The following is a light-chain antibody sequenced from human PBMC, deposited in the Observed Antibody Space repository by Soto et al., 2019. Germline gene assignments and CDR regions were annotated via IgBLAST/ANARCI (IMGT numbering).Light chain of an antibody. Sequence: QSVLTQPPSVSAAPGQKVTISCSGSSSNIGGNSVSWYQQLPGTAPKLLIYDDNKRPSGIPDRFSGSKSGTSATLSITGFQTEDEADYYCGSWDSSLSAYVFGTGTKVTVL. CDR3: GSWDSSLSAYV. CDR1: SSNIGGNS. CDR2: DDN. V-gene: IGLV1-51*01. J-gene: IGLJ1*01.